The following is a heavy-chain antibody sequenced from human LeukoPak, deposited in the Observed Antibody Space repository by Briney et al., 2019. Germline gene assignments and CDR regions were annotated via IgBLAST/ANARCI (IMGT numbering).Heavy chain of an antibody. J-gene: IGHJ3*02. CDR3: AIGSYYDSRNAFDI. Sequence: SETLSLTCTVSGGSISSYYWSWIRQPAGKGLEWIGRIYSSGSTNYNPSLKSRVTVSVDTSKNQFSLKLSSVTAADTAVYYCAIGSYYDSRNAFDIWGQGTMVTVSS. D-gene: IGHD3-22*01. CDR2: IYSSGST. CDR1: GGSISSYY. V-gene: IGHV4-4*07.